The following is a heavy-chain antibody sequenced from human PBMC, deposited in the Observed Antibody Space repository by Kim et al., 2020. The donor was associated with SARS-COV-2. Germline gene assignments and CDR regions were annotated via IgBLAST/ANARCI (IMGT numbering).Heavy chain of an antibody. V-gene: IGHV3-30-3*01. CDR1: GFTFSSYA. J-gene: IGHJ6*02. CDR2: ISYDGSNK. D-gene: IGHD1-26*01. Sequence: GGSLRLSCAASGFTFSSYAMHWVRQAPGKVLEWVAVISYDGSNKYYADSVKGRFTISRDNSKNTLYLQMNSLRAEDTAVYYCARGVGSYYGMDVWGQGTTVTVSS. CDR3: ARGVGSYYGMDV.